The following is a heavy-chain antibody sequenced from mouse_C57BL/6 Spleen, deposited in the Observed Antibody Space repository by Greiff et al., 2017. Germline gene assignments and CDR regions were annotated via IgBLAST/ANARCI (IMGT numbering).Heavy chain of an antibody. V-gene: IGHV1-76*01. D-gene: IGHD2-5*01. CDR3: AREHYSTYYFDY. J-gene: IGHJ2*01. CDR2: IYPGSGNT. CDR1: GYTFTDYY. Sequence: QVQLQQSGAELVRPGASVKLSCKASGYTFTDYYINWVKQRPGQGLEWIARIYPGSGNTYYNEKFKGKDTLTAEKSSSTAYMQLSSLTSEDSAVYFCAREHYSTYYFDYWGQGTTLTVSS.